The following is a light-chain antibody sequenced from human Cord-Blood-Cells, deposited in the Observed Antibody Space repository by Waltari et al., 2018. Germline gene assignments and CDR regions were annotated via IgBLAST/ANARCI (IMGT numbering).Light chain of an antibody. V-gene: IGKV3-11*01. CDR2: DAS. J-gene: IGKJ4*01. Sequence: EIVLTQSPATLSLSHGDRATLPCRASQSVSSYLAWYQQKPGQAPRLLIYDASNRATGIPARFSGSGSGTDFTLTISSLEPEDFAVYYCQQRSNWLTFGGGTKVEIK. CDR3: QQRSNWLT. CDR1: QSVSSY.